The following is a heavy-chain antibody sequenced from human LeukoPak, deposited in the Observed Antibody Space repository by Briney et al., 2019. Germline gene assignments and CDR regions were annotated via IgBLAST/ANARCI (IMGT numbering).Heavy chain of an antibody. CDR2: INHSGST. Sequence: PSETLSLTCAVYGGSFSGYYWSWIRQPPGKGLEWIGEINHSGSTNYDPSLKGRVTISVDTSKNQFSLKLSSATAADTAVYYCARGRSGYSSSWYVSVYFDYWGQGTLVTVSS. CDR1: GGSFSGYY. V-gene: IGHV4-34*01. CDR3: ARGRSGYSSSWYVSVYFDY. D-gene: IGHD6-13*01. J-gene: IGHJ4*02.